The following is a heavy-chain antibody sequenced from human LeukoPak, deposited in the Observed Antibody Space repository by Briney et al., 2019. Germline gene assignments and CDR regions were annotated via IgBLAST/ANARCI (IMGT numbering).Heavy chain of an antibody. CDR1: GGSISSYY. J-gene: IGHJ5*02. CDR3: ARETYYYGSGSYSPNYWFDP. CDR2: IYYSGST. D-gene: IGHD3-10*01. Sequence: SETLSLTCTVSGGSISSYYWSWVRQPPGKGLEWIGYIYYSGSTNYNPSLRSRVTISVDTSKNQFSLKLSSVTAADTAVYYCARETYYYGSGSYSPNYWFDPWGQGTLVTVSS. V-gene: IGHV4-59*01.